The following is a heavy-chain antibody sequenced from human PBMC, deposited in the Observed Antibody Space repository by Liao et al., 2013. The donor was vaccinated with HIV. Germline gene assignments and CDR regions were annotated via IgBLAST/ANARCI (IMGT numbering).Heavy chain of an antibody. J-gene: IGHJ4*02. CDR3: AGEVGYSSSWDDY. V-gene: IGHV4-4*07. Sequence: QVQLQESGPGLVKPSETLSLTCTFSGGPSGTYYWNWIRQPAGKGPEWIGRVSPTGSTSYKPSLKSRLTMSIDTSRNKVFLNIISVTAADTAVYYCAGEVGYSSSWDDYWGQGTLVTVSS. CDR1: GGPSGTYY. D-gene: IGHD6-13*01. CDR2: VSPTGST.